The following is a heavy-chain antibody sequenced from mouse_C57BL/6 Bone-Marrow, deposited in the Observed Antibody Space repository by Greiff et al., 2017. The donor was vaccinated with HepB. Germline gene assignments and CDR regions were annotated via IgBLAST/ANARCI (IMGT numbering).Heavy chain of an antibody. CDR3: ARARWLLPLFDY. CDR1: GYTFTDYY. Sequence: EVQLQQSGPVLVKPGASVKMSCKASGYTFTDYYMNWVKQSHGKSLEWIGVINPYNGGTSYNQKFKGKATLTVDKSSSTAYMELNSLTSEDSAVYDCARARWLLPLFDYWGQGTTLTVSS. D-gene: IGHD2-3*01. J-gene: IGHJ2*01. V-gene: IGHV1-19*01. CDR2: INPYNGGT.